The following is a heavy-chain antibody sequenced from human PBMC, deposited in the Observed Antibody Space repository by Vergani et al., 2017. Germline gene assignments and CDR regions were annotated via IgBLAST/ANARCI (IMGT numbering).Heavy chain of an antibody. CDR2: IIPILGIA. CDR3: ARSGPYSSAALDV. Sequence: QVQLVQSGAEVKKPGSSVKVSCKASGGTFSSYTISWVRQAPGQGLEWMGRIIPILGIANYAQKFQGRVTITADKSTSTAYMELSSRRSDDAAVYYCARSGPYSSAALDVWGQGTTVTVSS. J-gene: IGHJ6*01. CDR1: GGTFSSYT. V-gene: IGHV1-69*02. D-gene: IGHD6-25*01.